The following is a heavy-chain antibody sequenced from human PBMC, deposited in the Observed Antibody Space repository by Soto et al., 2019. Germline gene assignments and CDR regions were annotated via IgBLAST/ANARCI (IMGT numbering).Heavy chain of an antibody. J-gene: IGHJ4*02. Sequence: SETLSLTCTVSGGSISSGDYYWSWIRQPPGKGLEWIGYIYYSGSTYYNPSLKSRVTISVDTSKNQFSLKLSSVTAADTAVYYCARGIAVAGTTDFFFDYWGQGTLVTVSS. V-gene: IGHV4-30-4*01. CDR2: IYYSGST. CDR1: GGSISSGDYY. CDR3: ARGIAVAGTTDFFFDY. D-gene: IGHD6-19*01.